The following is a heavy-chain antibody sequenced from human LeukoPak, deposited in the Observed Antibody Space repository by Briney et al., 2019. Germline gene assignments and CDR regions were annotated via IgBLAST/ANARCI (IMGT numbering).Heavy chain of an antibody. D-gene: IGHD6-13*01. J-gene: IGHJ4*02. Sequence: KAGRSLRLSCVASGFTFSSYSMDWVRQAPGKGLEWVSSININSGYIYYADSVKGRFTISRDDAKNSLFLQMNSLRAEDTAVYYCARGSYVQQRQDLFDFWGQGTLVTVSS. CDR2: ININSGYI. CDR1: GFTFSSYS. V-gene: IGHV3-21*01. CDR3: ARGSYVQQRQDLFDF.